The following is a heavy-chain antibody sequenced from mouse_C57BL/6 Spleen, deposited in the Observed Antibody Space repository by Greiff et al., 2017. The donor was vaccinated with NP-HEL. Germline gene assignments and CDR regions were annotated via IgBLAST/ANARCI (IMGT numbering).Heavy chain of an antibody. V-gene: IGHV1-52*01. Sequence: QVQLQQPGAELVRPGSSVKLSCKASGYTFTSYWMHWVKQRPIQGLEWIGNIDPSDSETHYTQKFKDKATLTVDKSSSTAYMQLSSLTSEDSAVYSGARSGYDYPAWFAYWGQGTLVTVSA. CDR2: IDPSDSET. CDR3: ARSGYDYPAWFAY. D-gene: IGHD2-4*01. CDR1: GYTFTSYW. J-gene: IGHJ3*01.